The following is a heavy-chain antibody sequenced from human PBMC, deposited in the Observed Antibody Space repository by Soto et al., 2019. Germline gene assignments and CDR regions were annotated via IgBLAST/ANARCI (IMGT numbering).Heavy chain of an antibody. CDR3: ARLVSSAGVAVAGGWFDP. D-gene: IGHD6-19*01. CDR1: GGSISSCY. Sequence: PSETLSLTCTVSGGSISSCYWSWIRQPPGKGLEWIGYIYYSGSTNYNPSLKSRVTISVDTSKNQFSLKLSSVTAADTAVYYCARLVSSAGVAVAGGWFDPWGQGTLVTVSS. V-gene: IGHV4-59*08. CDR2: IYYSGST. J-gene: IGHJ5*02.